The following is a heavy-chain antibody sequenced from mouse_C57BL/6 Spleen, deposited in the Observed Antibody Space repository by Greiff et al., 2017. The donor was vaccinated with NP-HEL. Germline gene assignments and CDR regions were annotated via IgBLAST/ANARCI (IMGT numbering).Heavy chain of an antibody. V-gene: IGHV5-17*01. CDR3: ATCDYGPCYCAMDC. D-gene: IGHD2-4*01. CDR2: ISRGSSST. Sequence: EVQGEESGGGLVKPGGSLKLSCAASGFTFSGYGMHWVRQAPEKGLEWVGNISRGSSSTYYADTVKGRFTISRDNATSTLFLQMTSLRSEDTAMYYCATCDYGPCYCAMDCWGKGTSVTVSS. J-gene: IGHJ4*01. CDR1: GFTFSGYG.